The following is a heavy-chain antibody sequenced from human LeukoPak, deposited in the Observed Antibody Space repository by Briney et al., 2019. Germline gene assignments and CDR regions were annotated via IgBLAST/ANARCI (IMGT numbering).Heavy chain of an antibody. CDR3: ARNFYDILTGYSDY. V-gene: IGHV1-69*01. D-gene: IGHD3-9*01. CDR1: GGTFSSYA. Sequence: SVKVSCKASGGTFSSYAISWVRQAPGQGLEWMGGIIPIFGTANYAQKFQGRVTITADESTSTAYMELSSLRSEDTAVYYCARNFYDILTGYSDYWGQGTLVTVSS. J-gene: IGHJ4*02. CDR2: IIPIFGTA.